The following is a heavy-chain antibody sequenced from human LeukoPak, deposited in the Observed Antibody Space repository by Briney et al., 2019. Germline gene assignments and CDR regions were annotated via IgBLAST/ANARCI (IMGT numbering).Heavy chain of an antibody. CDR3: ARSHCSSTSCWGGWAGY. V-gene: IGHV5-51*01. D-gene: IGHD2-2*01. Sequence: PGESLKISCKGSGYSFTSYWIGWVRQMPGKGLEWMGIIYPGDSDTRYSPSFQGQVTISADKSISTAYLQWSSLKASDTAMYYCARSHCSSTSCWGGWAGYWGQGTLVTVSS. CDR1: GYSFTSYW. CDR2: IYPGDSDT. J-gene: IGHJ4*02.